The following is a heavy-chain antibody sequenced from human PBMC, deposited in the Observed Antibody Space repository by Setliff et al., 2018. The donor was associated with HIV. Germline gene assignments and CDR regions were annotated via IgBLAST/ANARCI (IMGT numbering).Heavy chain of an antibody. CDR2: IFYSGIT. Sequence: PSETLSLTCTVSSGSITSRTYYWGWIRQPPGKGLEWIGSIFYSGITYYNPSLKSRVSISVDTSKNQFSPNLTSVTAADTAVYYCARSKTFYDFWGGYYTHGAFKIWGLGTMVTVSS. CDR1: SGSITSRTYY. D-gene: IGHD3-3*01. CDR3: ARSKTFYDFWGGYYTHGAFKI. V-gene: IGHV4-39*01. J-gene: IGHJ3*02.